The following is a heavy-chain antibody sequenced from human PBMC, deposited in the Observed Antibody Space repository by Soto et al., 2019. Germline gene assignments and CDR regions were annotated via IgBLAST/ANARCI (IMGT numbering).Heavy chain of an antibody. Sequence: SETLSLTCTVSGGSIGSYYWSWLRQPPGKGMEWIGCLYYSGGTNYNPSLKSRVTISVDTSKNQFSLKLYSVTAADTAVYYCARDKITGLFDYSGQATLVTVSS. D-gene: IGHD2-8*02. CDR1: GGSIGSYY. V-gene: IGHV4-59*12. CDR2: LYYSGGT. CDR3: ARDKITGLFDY. J-gene: IGHJ4*02.